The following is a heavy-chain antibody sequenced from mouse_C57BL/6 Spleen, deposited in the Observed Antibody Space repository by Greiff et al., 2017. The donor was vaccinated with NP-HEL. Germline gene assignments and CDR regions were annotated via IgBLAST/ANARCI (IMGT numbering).Heavy chain of an antibody. V-gene: IGHV1-9*01. Sequence: VQGVESGAELMKPGASVKLSCKATGYTFTGYWIEWVKQRPGHGLEWIGEILPGSGSTNYNEKFKGKATFTADTSSNTAYMQLSSLTTEDSAIYYCASPYGYDGAWCAYWGQGTLVTVSA. D-gene: IGHD2-2*01. CDR2: ILPGSGST. J-gene: IGHJ3*01. CDR3: ASPYGYDGAWCAY. CDR1: GYTFTGYW.